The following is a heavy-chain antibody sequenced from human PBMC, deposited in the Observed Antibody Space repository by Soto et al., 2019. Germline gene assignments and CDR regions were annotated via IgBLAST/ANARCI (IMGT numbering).Heavy chain of an antibody. V-gene: IGHV1-2*04. D-gene: IGHD6-13*01. CDR3: AIPSPVAAANGYYGMDV. Sequence: QVQLVQSGAEVKKPGASVKVSCKASGYTFTGYYMHWVRQAPGQGLEWMGWINPNSGGTNYAQKFQGWVTMTRDTSISTAYMELSRLRSDDTAVYYCAIPSPVAAANGYYGMDVWGQGTTVTVSS. CDR2: INPNSGGT. CDR1: GYTFTGYY. J-gene: IGHJ6*02.